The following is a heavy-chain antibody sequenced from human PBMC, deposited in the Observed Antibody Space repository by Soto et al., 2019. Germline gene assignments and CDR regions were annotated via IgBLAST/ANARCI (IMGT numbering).Heavy chain of an antibody. CDR3: ARLRWGSIAVAGTFDY. V-gene: IGHV4-4*02. CDR1: SGSISSSNW. D-gene: IGHD6-19*01. Sequence: SETLSLTCAVSSGSISSSNWWSWVRQPPGKGLEWIGEIYHSGSTNYNPSLKSRVTISVDKSKNQFSLKLSSVTAADTAVYYCARLRWGSIAVAGTFDYWGQGTLVTVSS. J-gene: IGHJ4*02. CDR2: IYHSGST.